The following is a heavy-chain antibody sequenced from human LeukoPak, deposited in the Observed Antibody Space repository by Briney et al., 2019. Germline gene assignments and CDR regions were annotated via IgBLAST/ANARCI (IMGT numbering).Heavy chain of an antibody. J-gene: IGHJ5*02. CDR3: ARDSVFRSGWYNWFDP. D-gene: IGHD6-19*01. CDR2: IKQDGSEK. V-gene: IGHV3-7*01. CDR1: GFTFSSYW. Sequence: GGSLRLSCAASGFTFSSYWMSWVRQAPGKGLEWGANIKQDGSEKYYVDSVKGRFTISRDNTEKSLYLQMNSLRAEDTAVYYCARDSVFRSGWYNWFDPWGQGTLVTVSS.